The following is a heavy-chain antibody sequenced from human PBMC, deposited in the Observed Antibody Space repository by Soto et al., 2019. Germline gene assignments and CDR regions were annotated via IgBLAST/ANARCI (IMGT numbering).Heavy chain of an antibody. D-gene: IGHD3-3*01. V-gene: IGHV4-31*03. CDR3: ARAKYYDFWSGEGRYMDV. CDR1: GGSISSGGYY. Sequence: TLSLTCTVSGGSISSGGYYWSWIRQHPGKGLEWIGYIYYSGSTYYNPSLKSRVTISVDTSKNQFSLKLSSVTAADTAVYYCARAKYYDFWSGEGRYMDVWGKGTTVTVSS. CDR2: IYYSGST. J-gene: IGHJ6*03.